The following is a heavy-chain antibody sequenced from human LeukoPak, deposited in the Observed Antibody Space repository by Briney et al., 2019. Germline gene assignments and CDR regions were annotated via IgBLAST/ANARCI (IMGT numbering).Heavy chain of an antibody. CDR2: INPNSGGT. CDR1: GYTFTGYY. CDR3: ARDLMAGLSRNCWFDP. D-gene: IGHD6-19*01. V-gene: IGHV1-2*02. Sequence: ASVKVSCKASGYTFTGYYMHWVRQAPGQGLEWMGWINPNSGGTNYAQKFQGRVTMTRDTSISTAYMELSRLRSDDTAVYHCARDLMAGLSRNCWFDPWGQGTLVTVSS. J-gene: IGHJ5*02.